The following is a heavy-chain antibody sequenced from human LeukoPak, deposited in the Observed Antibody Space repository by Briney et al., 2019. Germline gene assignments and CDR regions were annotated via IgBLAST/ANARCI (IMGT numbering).Heavy chain of an antibody. CDR2: IGDSGSGG. J-gene: IGHJ4*02. CDR3: SRIKYGGNSGYHFDY. Sequence: GGSLRLSCSASGFNFNYFAMSWIRQAPGKRLEWVSTIGDSGSGGSYADSVRGRFTSSRDNSKNMVYLQMHSLRVDDSAGYYCSRIKYGGNSGYHFDYWGQGTLVTVSS. V-gene: IGHV3-23*01. CDR1: GFNFNYFA. D-gene: IGHD4-23*01.